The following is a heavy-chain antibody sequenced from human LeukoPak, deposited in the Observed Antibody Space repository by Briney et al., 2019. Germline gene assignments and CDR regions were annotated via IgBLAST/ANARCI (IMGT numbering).Heavy chain of an antibody. CDR2: MSGSGGSI. V-gene: IGHV3-23*01. CDR1: GLTVSSNY. CDR3: ARDHPRYFDWLPSD. D-gene: IGHD3-9*01. Sequence: GGSLRLSCAASGLTVSSNYMSWVRQAPWKGREWVSGMSGSGGSIYYADSVRGRFTISRDNHKSTLYLQMNSLRAEDTAVYYCARDHPRYFDWLPSDWGQGALVIVSS. J-gene: IGHJ4*02.